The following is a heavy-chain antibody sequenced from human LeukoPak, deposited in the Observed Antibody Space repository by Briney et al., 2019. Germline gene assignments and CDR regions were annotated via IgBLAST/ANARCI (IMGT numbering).Heavy chain of an antibody. Sequence: GGSLRLSCAASGFTFSSYAMSWVRQAPGKGLEWVSAISGSGGSTYYADSVKGWFTISRDNSKNTLYLQMNSLRAEDTAVYYCAKGVTGTTLYFDYWGQGTLVTVSS. J-gene: IGHJ4*02. V-gene: IGHV3-23*01. CDR3: AKGVTGTTLYFDY. CDR1: GFTFSSYA. D-gene: IGHD1-20*01. CDR2: ISGSGGST.